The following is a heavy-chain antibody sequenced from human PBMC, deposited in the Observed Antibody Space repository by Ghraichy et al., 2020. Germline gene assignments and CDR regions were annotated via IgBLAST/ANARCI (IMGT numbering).Heavy chain of an antibody. CDR3: ARRERVRGVIITGAFDI. Sequence: SETLSLTCTVSGGSISSYYWSWIRQPPGKGLEWIGYIYYSGSTNYNPSLKSRVTISVDTSKNQFSLKLSSVTAADTAVYYCARRERVRGVIITGAFDIWGQGTMVTVSS. CDR2: IYYSGST. D-gene: IGHD3-10*01. V-gene: IGHV4-59*08. J-gene: IGHJ3*02. CDR1: GGSISSYY.